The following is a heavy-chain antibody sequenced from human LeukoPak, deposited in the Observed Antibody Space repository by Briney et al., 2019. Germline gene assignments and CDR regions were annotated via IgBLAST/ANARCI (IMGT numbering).Heavy chain of an antibody. V-gene: IGHV1-69*04. Sequence: ASVKVSCKASGGTFSSYAISWVRQAPGQGLEWMGRIIPILGIANYAQKFQGRVTITADKSTSTAYMELSSLRSEDTAVYYCASQRQWHHFGENAFDIWGQGTMVTVSS. CDR2: IIPILGIA. CDR1: GGTFSSYA. D-gene: IGHD3-10*01. J-gene: IGHJ3*02. CDR3: ASQRQWHHFGENAFDI.